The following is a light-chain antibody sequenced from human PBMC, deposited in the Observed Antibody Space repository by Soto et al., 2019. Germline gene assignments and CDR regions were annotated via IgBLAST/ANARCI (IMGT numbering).Light chain of an antibody. J-gene: IGLJ2*01. V-gene: IGLV1-40*01. CDR2: GNN. CDR3: QSYDRSMSGHVI. CDR1: SSNIGAGYD. Sequence: QSALTQPPSVSGAPGHRVTISCTGSSSNIGAGYDVHWYQHLPGTAPKLLIYGNNNRPSGVPDRFSGSKSGTSASLAITGLQAEDEADYYCQSYDRSMSGHVIFGGGTKVTAL.